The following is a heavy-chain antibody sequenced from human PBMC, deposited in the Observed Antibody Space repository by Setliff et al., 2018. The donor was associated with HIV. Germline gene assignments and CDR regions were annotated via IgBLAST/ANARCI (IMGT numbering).Heavy chain of an antibody. CDR1: GGSFNGYY. V-gene: IGHV4-34*01. Sequence: SETLSLTCAVYGGSFNGYYWSWIRQPPGKGLEWIGEINHSGSTNYNPSLKSRVTMSVDKSKNQFSLRLSSVTAADTAVYYCARARRAGSGPKYFQHWGQGTLVTVSA. D-gene: IGHD2-15*01. CDR3: ARARRAGSGPKYFQH. J-gene: IGHJ1*01. CDR2: INHSGST.